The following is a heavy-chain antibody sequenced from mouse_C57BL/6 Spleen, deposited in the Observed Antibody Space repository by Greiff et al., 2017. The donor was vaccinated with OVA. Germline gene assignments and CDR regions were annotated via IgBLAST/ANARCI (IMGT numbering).Heavy chain of an antibody. CDR1: GYTFTSYW. D-gene: IGHD3-2*02. Sequence: QVQLQQSGAELAKPGASVKLSCTASGYTFTSYWLHWVKQTPGQGLEWIGYIKPSSGYTKYNQKLKNKTTLTADKSTSTAYMQLSSLTNEDSAVYYCARYDSSGYAYYFDYWGQGTTLTVSS. CDR3: ARYDSSGYAYYFDY. V-gene: IGHV1-7*01. J-gene: IGHJ2*01. CDR2: IKPSSGYT.